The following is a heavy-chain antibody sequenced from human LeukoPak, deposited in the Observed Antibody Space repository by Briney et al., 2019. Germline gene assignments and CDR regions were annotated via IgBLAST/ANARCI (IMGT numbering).Heavy chain of an antibody. Sequence: SETLSLTCTVSGGSISSYYWSWIRQPPGKGLEWIGYIYYSGSTNYNPSLKSRVTISADTSKNQFFLDLRSVTAADTALYFCAREMPTVIPFDSWGQGTLVTVSS. CDR1: GGSISSYY. D-gene: IGHD1-26*01. J-gene: IGHJ4*02. CDR3: AREMPTVIPFDS. V-gene: IGHV4-59*12. CDR2: IYYSGST.